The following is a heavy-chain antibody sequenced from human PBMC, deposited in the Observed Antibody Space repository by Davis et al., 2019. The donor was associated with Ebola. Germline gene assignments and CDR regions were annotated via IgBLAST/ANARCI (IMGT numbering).Heavy chain of an antibody. D-gene: IGHD3-10*01. CDR3: ATERSGAPRGSPWYFDL. CDR1: GFTFSSYW. V-gene: IGHV3-7*03. J-gene: IGHJ2*01. CDR2: IKEDGSEE. Sequence: GESLKISYAASGFTFSSYWMSWVRQAPGEGLEWVANIKEDGSEEYYVDSVKGRFTISRDNAKNSLYLQMNSLRAEDTAVYYCATERSGAPRGSPWYFDLWGRGTLVTVSS.